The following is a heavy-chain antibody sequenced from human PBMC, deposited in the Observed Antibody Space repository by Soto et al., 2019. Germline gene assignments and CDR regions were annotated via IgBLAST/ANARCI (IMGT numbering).Heavy chain of an antibody. D-gene: IGHD6-13*01. CDR2: IVPIYRTA. CDR3: VRDSGAKLSSN. Sequence: QVQLVQSGAEVKKPGSSVKVSCKASGGTFSSYRINWVRQAPGQGLEWVGGIVPIYRTADYAQKFQGRVTITAHESARTSYMELRSMKSQVTAVYYCVRDSGAKLSSNWGQGTLVTVSS. J-gene: IGHJ4*02. V-gene: IGHV1-69*01. CDR1: GGTFSSYR.